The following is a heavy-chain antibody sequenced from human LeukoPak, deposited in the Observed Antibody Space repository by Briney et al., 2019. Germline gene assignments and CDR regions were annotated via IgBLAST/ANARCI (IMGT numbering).Heavy chain of an antibody. Sequence: PSETLSLTCTVSGGSVSSGSYYWSWIRQPPGKGLKWIGYIYYSGSTNYNPSLKSRVTISVDTSKNQFSLKLSSVTAADTAVYHCAREAMYSYGNNFDYWGQGTLVTVSS. CDR3: AREAMYSYGNNFDY. D-gene: IGHD5-18*01. V-gene: IGHV4-61*01. CDR2: IYYSGST. CDR1: GGSVSSGSYY. J-gene: IGHJ4*02.